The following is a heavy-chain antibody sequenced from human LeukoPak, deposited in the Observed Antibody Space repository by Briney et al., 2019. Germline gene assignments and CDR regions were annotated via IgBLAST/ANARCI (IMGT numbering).Heavy chain of an antibody. CDR3: ARSVGYYYTMDV. CDR1: GFTFSDYY. V-gene: IGHV3-11*01. CDR2: ISGSGSGL. D-gene: IGHD2-15*01. J-gene: IGHJ6*02. Sequence: GGSLRLSCVACGFTFSDYYMSWIRQAPGRGLEWVSDISGSGSGLYYADSVKGRFTISRDNAKNSLYLQMNSLRAEDTAVYYCARSVGYYYTMDVWGQGTTVTVSS.